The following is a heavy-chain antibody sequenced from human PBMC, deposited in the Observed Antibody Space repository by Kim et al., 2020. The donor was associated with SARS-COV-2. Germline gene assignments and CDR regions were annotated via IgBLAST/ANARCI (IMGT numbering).Heavy chain of an antibody. CDR2: IYYSGST. D-gene: IGHD6-6*01. Sequence: SETLSLTCTVSGGSISSYYWSWIRQPPGKGLEWIGYIYYSGSTNYNPSLKSRVTISVDTSKNQFSLKLSSVTAADTAVYYCARHNMAARPYYYYGMDVWGQGTTVTVSS. CDR3: ARHNMAARPYYYYGMDV. CDR1: GGSISSYY. J-gene: IGHJ6*02. V-gene: IGHV4-59*01.